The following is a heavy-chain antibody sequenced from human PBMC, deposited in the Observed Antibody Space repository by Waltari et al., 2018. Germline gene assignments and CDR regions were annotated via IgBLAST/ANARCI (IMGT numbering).Heavy chain of an antibody. D-gene: IGHD2-8*01. V-gene: IGHV3-21*01. Sequence: EVQLVESGGGLVKPGGSLRLSCAASGFTFSTYSVNWVRQAPGRGLEWVSSITSSSSFIYYADSVKGRFTISRDNAQRTVYLQMNSLRDEDTAVYYCATETCTNCHVREDDYWGQGTLVTVSS. CDR2: ITSSSSFI. J-gene: IGHJ4*02. CDR3: ATETCTNCHVREDDY. CDR1: GFTFSTYS.